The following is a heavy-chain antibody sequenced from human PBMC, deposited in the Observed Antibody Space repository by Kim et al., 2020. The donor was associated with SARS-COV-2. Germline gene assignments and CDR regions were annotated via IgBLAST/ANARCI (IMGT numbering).Heavy chain of an antibody. J-gene: IGHJ3*02. V-gene: IGHV4-61*01. CDR3: ARDPPSGSYYEGYGAFDI. CDR1: GGSVSSGSYY. D-gene: IGHD1-26*01. Sequence: SETLSLTCTVSGGSVSSGSYYWSWIRQPPGKGLEWIGYIYYSGSTNYNPSLKSRVTISVDTSKNQFSLKLSSVTAADTAVYYCARDPPSGSYYEGYGAFDIWGQGTMVTVSS. CDR2: IYYSGST.